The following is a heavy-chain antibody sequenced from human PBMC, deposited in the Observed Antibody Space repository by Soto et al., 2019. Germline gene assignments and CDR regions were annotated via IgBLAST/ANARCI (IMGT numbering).Heavy chain of an antibody. CDR2: IYWDDDK. Sequence: QITLKESGPTLVKPTQTLTLTCTFSGFSLSTNGVGVGWIRQPPGKALEWLAIIYWDDDKRYSSSLKRSLTSTKGTSKNLVVLTMTNMDPVDTASYYCAHRRGCRGITFDYWGQGMLVTVSS. D-gene: IGHD3-10*01. V-gene: IGHV2-5*02. CDR1: GFSLSTNGVG. CDR3: AHRRGCRGITFDY. J-gene: IGHJ4*02.